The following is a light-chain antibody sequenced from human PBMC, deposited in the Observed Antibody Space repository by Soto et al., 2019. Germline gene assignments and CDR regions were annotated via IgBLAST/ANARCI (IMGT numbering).Light chain of an antibody. CDR3: QQSYSTLGT. CDR2: AAS. Sequence: DIQMTQPPSSLSASVGDRVTITCRASQSISSYLNWYQQKPGKAPKLLIYAASSLHSGVPSRFSGSGSGTDFTLIISSLQPEDFATYYCQQSYSTLGTFGQGTKLEIK. CDR1: QSISSY. J-gene: IGKJ2*01. V-gene: IGKV1-39*01.